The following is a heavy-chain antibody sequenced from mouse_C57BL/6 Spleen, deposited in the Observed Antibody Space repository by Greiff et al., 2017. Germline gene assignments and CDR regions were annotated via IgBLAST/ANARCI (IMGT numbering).Heavy chain of an antibody. CDR3: ASPFITTVVATGFDY. D-gene: IGHD1-1*01. CDR1: GYTFTSYW. J-gene: IGHJ2*01. Sequence: QVQLQQSGAELVKPGASVKLSCKASGYTFTSYWMHWVKQRPGQGLEWIGMIHPNSGSTNYNEKFKSKATLTVDKSSSTAYMQLSSLTSEDSAVYYCASPFITTVVATGFDYWGQGTTLTVSS. CDR2: IHPNSGST. V-gene: IGHV1-64*01.